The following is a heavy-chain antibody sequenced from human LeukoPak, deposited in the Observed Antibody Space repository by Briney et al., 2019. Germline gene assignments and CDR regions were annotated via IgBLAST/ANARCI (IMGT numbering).Heavy chain of an antibody. CDR3: ARERRHYYGSGSYSWFDP. CDR2: IYYSGST. Sequence: PSETLSLTCTVSGGSISSYYWSWIRQPPGKGLEWIGYIYYSGSTNYNPSLKSRVTISVDTSKNQFSLKLSSVTAADTAVYYCARERRHYYGSGSYSWFDPWGQGTLVTVSS. D-gene: IGHD3-10*01. J-gene: IGHJ5*02. CDR1: GGSISSYY. V-gene: IGHV4-59*12.